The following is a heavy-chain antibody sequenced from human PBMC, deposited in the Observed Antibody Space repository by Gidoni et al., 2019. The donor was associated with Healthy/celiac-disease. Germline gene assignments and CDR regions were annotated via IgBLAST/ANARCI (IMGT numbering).Heavy chain of an antibody. J-gene: IGHJ6*02. CDR2: IKHSGST. D-gene: IGHD3-10*01. Sequence: QVQLQQWGAGLWKPSETLSLTCAVYGGSFSGYYWSWIRQPPGKGLEWIGEIKHSGSTNYNPSLKSRVTISVDTSKNQFSLKLSSVTAADTAVYYCARKARYYYGSGSYYPRAYYYGMDVWGQGTTVTVSS. CDR1: GGSFSGYY. V-gene: IGHV4-34*01. CDR3: ARKARYYYGSGSYYPRAYYYGMDV.